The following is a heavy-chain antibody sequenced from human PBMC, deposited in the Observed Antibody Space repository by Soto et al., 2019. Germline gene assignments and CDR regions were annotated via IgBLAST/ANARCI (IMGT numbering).Heavy chain of an antibody. CDR3: ARSHGYSYCSGGY. J-gene: IGHJ4*02. CDR1: GGTFSSYT. V-gene: IGHV1-69*02. D-gene: IGHD5-18*01. CDR2: IIPILGIA. Sequence: QVQLVQSGAEAKKPGSSVEVSCKASGGTFSSYTIRWVRQAPGQGLEWMGSIIPILGIAHYAQKVQGRVTITADKSASTGCMELSKLRSEDTALYYWARSHGYSYCSGGYWGQGTLVNVSS.